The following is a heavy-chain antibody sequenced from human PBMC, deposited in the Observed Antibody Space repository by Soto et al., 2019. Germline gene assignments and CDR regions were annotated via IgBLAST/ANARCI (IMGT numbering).Heavy chain of an antibody. CDR2: ISSYNGNT. D-gene: IGHD1-26*01. CDR1: GYTFTSYG. Sequence: QVQLVQSGAEVKKPGASVKVSCKASGYTFTSYGISWVRQAPGQGLEWMGWISSYNGNTKYAQKLQGRVTMTTDTSXXXAXXXLXXXXSXDTAVYYCARDASVGLNDYWGQGTLVTVSS. V-gene: IGHV1-18*01. CDR3: ARDASVGLNDY. J-gene: IGHJ4*02.